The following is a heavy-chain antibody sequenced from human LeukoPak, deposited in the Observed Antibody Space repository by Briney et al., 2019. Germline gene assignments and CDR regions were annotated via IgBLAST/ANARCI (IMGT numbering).Heavy chain of an antibody. J-gene: IGHJ4*02. V-gene: IGHV4-34*01. CDR1: GESFSSYY. CDR3: ARGTTVVTPYYFDY. Sequence: PSETLSLTCAVYGESFSSYYWSWIRQPPGKGLEWIGKINHSGSTNYNPSLKSRVIISVDTSKNQFSLKLSSVTAADTAVYYCARGTTVVTPYYFDYWGQGTLVTVSS. D-gene: IGHD4-23*01. CDR2: INHSGST.